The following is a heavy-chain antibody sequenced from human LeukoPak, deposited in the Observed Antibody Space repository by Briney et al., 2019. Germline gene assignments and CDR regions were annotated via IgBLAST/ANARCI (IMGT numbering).Heavy chain of an antibody. V-gene: IGHV3-23*01. CDR2: INDSGDIT. D-gene: IGHD3-10*01. J-gene: IGHJ4*02. CDR1: GFTFSNYP. Sequence: PGGSLRLSCAASGFTFSNYPMSWVRQAPGKGLEWVSSINDSGDITYYADSVKGRFTIARDDSKNTVYLEMKSLTAEDTALYYCARGGWPFDFWGQGTLVTVSS. CDR3: ARGGWPFDF.